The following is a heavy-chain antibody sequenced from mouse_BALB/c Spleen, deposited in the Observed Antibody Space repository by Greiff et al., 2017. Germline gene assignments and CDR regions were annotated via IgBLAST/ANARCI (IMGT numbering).Heavy chain of an antibody. CDR1: GYSITSDYA. CDR3: ARRGIYYDYDGYAMDY. CDR2: ISYSGST. Sequence: EVKLMESGPGLVKPSQSLSLTCTVTGYSITSDYAWNWIRQFPGNKLEWMGYISYSGSTSYNPSLKSRISITRDTSKNQFFLQLNSVTTEDTATYYCARRGIYYDYDGYAMDYWGQGTSVTVSS. D-gene: IGHD2-4*01. J-gene: IGHJ4*01. V-gene: IGHV3-2*02.